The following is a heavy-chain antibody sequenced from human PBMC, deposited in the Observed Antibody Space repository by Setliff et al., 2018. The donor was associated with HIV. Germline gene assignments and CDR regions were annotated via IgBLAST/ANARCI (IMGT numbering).Heavy chain of an antibody. CDR2: INHRGRT. Sequence: SETLSLTCAVYGGSLSGYYWSWIRQAPGKGLEWIGEINHRGRTRYNPSLKSRVTISVDTSKNQFSLKLTSMTAADTAVYYCALRRYSSWARFDSWGQGTLVTVSS. V-gene: IGHV4-34*01. D-gene: IGHD2-21*01. CDR3: ALRRYSSWARFDS. J-gene: IGHJ4*02. CDR1: GGSLSGYY.